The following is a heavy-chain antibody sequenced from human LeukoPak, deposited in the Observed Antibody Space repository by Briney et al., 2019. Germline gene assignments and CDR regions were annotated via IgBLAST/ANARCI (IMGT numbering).Heavy chain of an antibody. CDR1: GFTFSSYG. D-gene: IGHD3-22*01. J-gene: IGHJ4*02. CDR3: AREGYDY. CDR2: IWYDGSNK. Sequence: GRSLRLSCAASGFTFSSYGMHWVRQAPGKGLEWVAVIWYDGSNKNYADSVKGRFTISRDNSKNTLYLQMNSLRAEDTAVYYCAREGYDYWGQGTLVTVSS. V-gene: IGHV3-33*01.